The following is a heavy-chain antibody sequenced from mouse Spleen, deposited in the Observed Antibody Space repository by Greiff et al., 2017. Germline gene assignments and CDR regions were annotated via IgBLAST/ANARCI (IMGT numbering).Heavy chain of an antibody. V-gene: IGHV2-9*02. CDR2: IWAGGST. D-gene: IGHD2-1*01. CDR1: GFSLTSYG. J-gene: IGHJ4*01. CDR3: AREPFYYGNYGYAMDY. Sequence: VQVVESGPGLVAPSQSLSITCTVSGFSLTSYGVHWVRQPPGKGLEWLGVIWAGGSTNYNSALMSRLSISKDNSKSQVFLKMNSLQTDDTAMYYCAREPFYYGNYGYAMDYWGQGTSVTVSS.